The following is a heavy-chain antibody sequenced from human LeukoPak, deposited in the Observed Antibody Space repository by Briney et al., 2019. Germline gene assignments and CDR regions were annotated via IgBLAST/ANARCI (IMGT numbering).Heavy chain of an antibody. J-gene: IGHJ6*02. D-gene: IGHD3-10*01. CDR2: ISGSGGNT. CDR3: ARDPITMVRGKTGGGGDGMDV. Sequence: GGSLRLSCAASGFTFSNYAMSWVRQAPGKGLEWVSAISGSGGNTYYADSVKGRFTISRDNSKNTLFLQMNSLRAEDTAVYYCARDPITMVRGKTGGGGDGMDVWGQGTTVTVSS. CDR1: GFTFSNYA. V-gene: IGHV3-23*01.